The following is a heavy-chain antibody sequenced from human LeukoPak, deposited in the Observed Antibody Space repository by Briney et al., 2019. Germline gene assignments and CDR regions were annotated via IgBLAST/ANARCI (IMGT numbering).Heavy chain of an antibody. CDR3: ASDYGGTADYYGMDV. V-gene: IGHV4-4*09. D-gene: IGHD4-23*01. CDR1: GGSISSYY. J-gene: IGHJ6*02. CDR2: ISPRGIT. Sequence: SETLSLTCTVSGGSISSYYWSWIRQPPGQGLEWIGQISPRGITSYNPSLKSRVTISVDTSKNQFSLKLSSVTAADTAVYYCASDYGGTADYYGMDVWGQGTTVTVSS.